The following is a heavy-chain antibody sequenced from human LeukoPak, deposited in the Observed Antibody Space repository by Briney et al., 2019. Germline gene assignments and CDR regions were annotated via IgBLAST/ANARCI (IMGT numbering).Heavy chain of an antibody. V-gene: IGHV4-39*07. CDR3: AREDSAATDSRGRPNWFDP. J-gene: IGHJ5*02. Sequence: SETLSLTCTVSGGSISSSSYYWGWIRQPPGKRLEWIGSIYYSGSTYYNPSLKSRVTISVDTSKNQFSLKLSSVTAADTAVYYCAREDSAATDSRGRPNWFDPWGQGTLVTVSS. CDR2: IYYSGST. CDR1: GGSISSSSYY. D-gene: IGHD3-22*01.